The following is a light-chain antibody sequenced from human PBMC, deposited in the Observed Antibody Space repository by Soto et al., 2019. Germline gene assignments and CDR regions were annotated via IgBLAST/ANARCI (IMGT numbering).Light chain of an antibody. Sequence: QSALTQPASVSGSPGQSITISCTGTSSDVGGYNYVSWYQQHPGKAPKLMIYEVNNRPSGVSNRFSGSKSGNTASLTISVLQAEDEADYYCNSFTSNNTWVFGGGTKLTVL. J-gene: IGLJ3*02. CDR2: EVN. V-gene: IGLV2-14*01. CDR1: SSDVGGYNY. CDR3: NSFTSNNTWV.